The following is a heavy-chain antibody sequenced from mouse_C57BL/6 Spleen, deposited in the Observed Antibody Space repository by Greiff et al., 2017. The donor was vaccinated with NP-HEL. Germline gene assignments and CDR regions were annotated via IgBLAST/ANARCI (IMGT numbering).Heavy chain of an antibody. J-gene: IGHJ2*01. V-gene: IGHV5-17*01. CDR2: ISGGSSTI. D-gene: IGHD1-1*01. CDR3: ARRGTVVEGYYFDY. CDR1: GFTFSDYG. Sequence: EVQGVESGGGLVKPGGSLKLSCAASGFTFSDYGMHWVRQAPEKGLEWVAYISGGSSTIYYADTVKGRFTISRDNAKNTLFLQMTSLRSEDTAMYYCARRGTVVEGYYFDYWGQGTTLTVSS.